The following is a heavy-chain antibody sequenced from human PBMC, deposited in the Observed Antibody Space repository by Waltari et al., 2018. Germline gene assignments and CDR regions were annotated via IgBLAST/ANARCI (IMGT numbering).Heavy chain of an antibody. Sequence: EVQLLESGGGLVQPGGSLRLSCAASGFTFSSYAMDWVRQAPGKGLEGVSSSSGSGGSTYCADSVKGRFSIFRDNSKNTLSLHMDSLRAEDTAVYYCAKGDYGDYTWFDPWGQGTLVTVSS. J-gene: IGHJ5*02. CDR1: GFTFSSYA. CDR2: SSGSGGST. CDR3: AKGDYGDYTWFDP. D-gene: IGHD4-17*01. V-gene: IGHV3-23*01.